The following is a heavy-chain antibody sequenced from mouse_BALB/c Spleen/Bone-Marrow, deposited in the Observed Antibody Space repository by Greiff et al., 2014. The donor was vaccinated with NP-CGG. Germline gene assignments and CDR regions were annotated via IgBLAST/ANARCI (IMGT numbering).Heavy chain of an antibody. V-gene: IGHV5-17*02. J-gene: IGHJ4*01. CDR2: ISGGSSTI. D-gene: IGHD4-1*01. CDR3: ARRANWDAMDY. CDR1: GFTFNSFG. Sequence: EVNLVESGGGLVQPGGSRRLSCAAPGFTFNSFGMHWVRQAPEKGLEWVAYISGGSSTIYYADTVKGRFTISRDNPKNTLFLQMTSLRSEDTAMYYCARRANWDAMDYWGQGTSVTVS.